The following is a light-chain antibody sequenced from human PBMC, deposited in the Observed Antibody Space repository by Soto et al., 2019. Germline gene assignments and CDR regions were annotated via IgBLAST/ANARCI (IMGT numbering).Light chain of an antibody. V-gene: IGKV3-20*01. CDR1: HSVSSSY. Sequence: EIVLTQSPGTLSLSPGERATLSCRASHSVSSSYLAWYQQKPSQAPRLLIYGASIRATGIPDRFSGSGSGTDCPPTSTSLAPEGSAVYSWQQYGSAPPIAFGQGTLPEIK. CDR3: QQYGSAPPIA. J-gene: IGKJ5*01. CDR2: GAS.